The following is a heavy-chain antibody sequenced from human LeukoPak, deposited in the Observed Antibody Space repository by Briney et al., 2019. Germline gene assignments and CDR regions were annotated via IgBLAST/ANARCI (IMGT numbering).Heavy chain of an antibody. D-gene: IGHD2-21*01. J-gene: IGHJ3*01. V-gene: IGHV3-53*01. CDR2: IYSGGST. Sequence: PGGSLRLSCAASGFTVSSNYMSWVRQAPGKGLEWVSVIYSGGSTYYADSVKGRFTISRDNSKNTLYLQMNSLRAEDTAVYYCAREGLWVGLDSGKTRQAYWESWGQGTMVTVSS. CDR3: AREGLWVGLDSGKTRQAYWES. CDR1: GFTVSSNY.